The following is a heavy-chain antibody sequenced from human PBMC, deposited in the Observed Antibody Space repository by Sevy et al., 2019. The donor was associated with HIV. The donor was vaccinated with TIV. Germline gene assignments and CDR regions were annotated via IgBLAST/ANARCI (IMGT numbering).Heavy chain of an antibody. CDR1: GFTFSDYY. D-gene: IGHD6-13*01. Sequence: GGSLRLSCAASGFTFSDYYMSWIRQAPGKGLEWVSYISSSGSTIYYADSVKGRFTISRDNAKNSLYLQMNSLRVEDTAVYYCARERIAAAGTGSFYYYYGMDVWGQGTTVTVSS. J-gene: IGHJ6*02. CDR3: ARERIAAAGTGSFYYYYGMDV. V-gene: IGHV3-11*01. CDR2: ISSSGSTI.